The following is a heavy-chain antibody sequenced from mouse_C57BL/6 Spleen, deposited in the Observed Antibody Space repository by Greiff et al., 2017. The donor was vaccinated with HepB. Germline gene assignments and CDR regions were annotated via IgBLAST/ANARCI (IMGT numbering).Heavy chain of an antibody. D-gene: IGHD2-4*01. V-gene: IGHV1-82*01. J-gene: IGHJ2*01. CDR3: ARSDYGGY. CDR2: IYPGDGDT. Sequence: QVQLQQSGPELVKPGASVKISCKASGYAFSSSWMNWVKQRPGKGLEWIGRIYPGDGDTNYNGKFKGKATLTADKSSSTAYMQLSSLTSEDSAVYFCARSDYGGYWGQGTTLTVSS. CDR1: GYAFSSSW.